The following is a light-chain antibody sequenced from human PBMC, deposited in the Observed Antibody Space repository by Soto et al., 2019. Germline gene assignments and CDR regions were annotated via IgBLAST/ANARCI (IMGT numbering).Light chain of an antibody. CDR3: QQRNSYPRYT. CDR2: AAS. Sequence: DIQLTQSPSFLSASVGDRVTITCRASQGFSSYLAWYQQKPGKAPKLLIYAASTLQSGVPSRFSGSGSETEFTLTISSLQPEDFATYYCQQRNSYPRYTFGQGTKLEIK. V-gene: IGKV1-9*01. CDR1: QGFSSY. J-gene: IGKJ2*01.